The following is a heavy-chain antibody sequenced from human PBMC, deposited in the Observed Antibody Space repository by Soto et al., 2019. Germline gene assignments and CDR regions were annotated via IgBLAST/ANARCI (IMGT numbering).Heavy chain of an antibody. CDR1: AGSIRGGDYY. Sequence: SETLSLTCTVSAGSIRGGDYYWTWIRQPPGKGLEWIGYIDHSGSAYYKPSLKSRANISIDTSNNQFSLKMTSVTAADTAVYYCAGELGTFYFDHWGQGTLVTVSS. CDR3: AGELGTFYFDH. V-gene: IGHV4-30-4*01. J-gene: IGHJ4*02. D-gene: IGHD7-27*01. CDR2: IDHSGSA.